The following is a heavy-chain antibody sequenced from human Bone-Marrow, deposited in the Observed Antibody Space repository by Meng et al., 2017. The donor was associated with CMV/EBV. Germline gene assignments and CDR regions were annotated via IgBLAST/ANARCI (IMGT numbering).Heavy chain of an antibody. J-gene: IGHJ4*02. Sequence: MEPGVCLILPGASLALSFQASGLSFSNFWTGWGRQAPGKGLEWVANIKSDGSEKYYLDSVKGRFTISRDNAKNSLYLQMSSLRVEDTALYYCRDGHYSNRWGQGTLVTVSS. CDR1: GLSFSNFW. CDR3: RDGHYSNR. CDR2: IKSDGSEK. D-gene: IGHD2-8*01. V-gene: IGHV3-7*02.